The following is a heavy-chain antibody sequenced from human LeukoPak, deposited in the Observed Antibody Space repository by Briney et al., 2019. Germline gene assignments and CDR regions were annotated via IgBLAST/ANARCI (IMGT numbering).Heavy chain of an antibody. CDR2: INPNSGDA. Sequence: ASVEVSCKASGYTFTVYYMHWVRPAPGQGLEWMGWINPNSGDANYAQKFQGRVTMTRDTSISTAYMELSSLRSDDTAVYYCARDYGDPLVTFDYWGQGTLVTVSS. V-gene: IGHV1-2*02. CDR1: GYTFTVYY. CDR3: ARDYGDPLVTFDY. D-gene: IGHD4-17*01. J-gene: IGHJ4*02.